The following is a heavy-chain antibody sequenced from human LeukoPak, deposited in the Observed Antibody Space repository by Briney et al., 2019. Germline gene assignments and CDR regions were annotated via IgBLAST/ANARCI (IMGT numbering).Heavy chain of an antibody. CDR1: GGSISSDGYY. CDR3: ASPMTLVVRGLAGIDAFDV. V-gene: IGHV4-30-2*01. D-gene: IGHD3-10*01. Sequence: PSETLSLTCTVSGGSISSDGYYWRWIRQPPGKGLEWIGHIYYTGSTHYNAFLKSRVTISVDRSKNQVSLNLNSVTAADTAVYYCASPMTLVVRGLAGIDAFDVWGQGTMVTVSS. J-gene: IGHJ3*01. CDR2: IYYTGST.